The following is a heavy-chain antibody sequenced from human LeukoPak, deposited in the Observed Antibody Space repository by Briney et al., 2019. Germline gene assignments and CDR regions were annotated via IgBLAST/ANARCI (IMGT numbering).Heavy chain of an antibody. V-gene: IGHV3-15*01. CDR3: TLWGGDDDFDY. CDR1: GFAFSNAW. CDR2: IKSKTDGGTT. D-gene: IGHD3-16*01. J-gene: IGHJ4*02. Sequence: GGSLRLSCAASGFAFSNAWMSWVRQAPGKGLEWVGRIKSKTDGGTTDYAAPVKGRFTISRDDSKNTLYLQMNSLKTEDTAVYYCTLWGGDDDFDYWGQGTLVTVSS.